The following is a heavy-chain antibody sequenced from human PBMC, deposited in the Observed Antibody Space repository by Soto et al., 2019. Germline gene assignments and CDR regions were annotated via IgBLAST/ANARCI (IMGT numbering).Heavy chain of an antibody. CDR1: GGSISSSSYY. CDR3: ARQYVLLWFGELTPRGTFDY. CDR2: IYYSGST. Sequence: QLQLQESGPGLVKPSETLSLTCTVSGGSISSSSYYWGWIRQPPGKGLEWIGSIYYSGSTYYNPSLKSRVTISLDTSKNQFSLKLSSVTAADTAVYYCARQYVLLWFGELTPRGTFDYWGQGTLVTVSS. J-gene: IGHJ4*02. D-gene: IGHD3-10*01. V-gene: IGHV4-39*01.